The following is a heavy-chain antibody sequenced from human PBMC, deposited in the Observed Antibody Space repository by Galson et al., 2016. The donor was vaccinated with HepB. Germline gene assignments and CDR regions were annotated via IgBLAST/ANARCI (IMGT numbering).Heavy chain of an antibody. CDR2: IMPLYGTP. CDR1: GGTFSSFA. CDR3: AKPRGSHGYFDY. D-gene: IGHD1-26*01. V-gene: IGHV1-69*13. Sequence: SVKVSCKASGGTFSSFAISWVRQAPGQGPEWMGGIMPLYGTPNCAQNFQGRLTITADESTTTAYMELSSLRSEDTAVYYCAKPRGSHGYFDYWGQGTLVTVSS. J-gene: IGHJ4*02.